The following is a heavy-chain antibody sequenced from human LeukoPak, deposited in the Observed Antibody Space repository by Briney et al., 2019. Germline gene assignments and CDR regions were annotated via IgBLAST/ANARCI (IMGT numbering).Heavy chain of an antibody. CDR1: GYTFTSYG. D-gene: IGHD2-2*01. J-gene: IGHJ6*02. Sequence: GASVKVSCKASGYTFTSYGISWVRQAPGQGLEWMGWISTYNGHTSYAQKFQGRVTMTTDTSTSVAYMELRSLRSDDTAVYYCARAPYCSSTSCNYYYYSMGVWGQGTTVTVSS. V-gene: IGHV1-18*01. CDR3: ARAPYCSSTSCNYYYYSMGV. CDR2: ISTYNGHT.